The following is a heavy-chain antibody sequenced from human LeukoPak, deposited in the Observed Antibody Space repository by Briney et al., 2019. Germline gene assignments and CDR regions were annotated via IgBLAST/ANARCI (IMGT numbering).Heavy chain of an antibody. CDR2: IYTSGST. Sequence: SETLSLTCTVSGGSISSGSYYWSWIRQPAGKGLEWIGRIYTSGSTNYNPSLKSRVTISVDTSKNQFSLKLSSVTAADTAVYYCARHRYSSSDFDYWGQGTLVTVSS. V-gene: IGHV4-61*02. CDR1: GGSISSGSYY. J-gene: IGHJ4*02. D-gene: IGHD6-6*01. CDR3: ARHRYSSSDFDY.